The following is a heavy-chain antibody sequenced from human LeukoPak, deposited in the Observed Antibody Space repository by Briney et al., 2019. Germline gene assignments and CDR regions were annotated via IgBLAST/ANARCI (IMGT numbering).Heavy chain of an antibody. CDR1: GFPFSRHW. D-gene: IGHD1-26*01. CDR2: IESDGSST. V-gene: IGHV3-74*03. CDR3: AREHRGAGATVDY. J-gene: IGHJ4*02. Sequence: GGSLRLSCAASGFPFSRHWMHWVRHAPGKGLVWVSRIESDGSSTTYADSVRGRFTISRDNAKNTLYLQMNSLRAEDTAVYYCAREHRGAGATVDYWGQGTLVTVSS.